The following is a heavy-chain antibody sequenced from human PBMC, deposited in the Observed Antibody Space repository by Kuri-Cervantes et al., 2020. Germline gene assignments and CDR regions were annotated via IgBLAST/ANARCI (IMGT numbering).Heavy chain of an antibody. D-gene: IGHD3-10*01. V-gene: IGHV3-74*01. J-gene: IGHJ4*02. CDR2: INSDGSST. CDR1: GFTFSNAW. Sequence: GGSLRLSCAASGFTFSNAWMSWVRQAPGKGLEWASRINSDGSSTSYADSVKGRFTISRDNSENTLYLQLSSLRAEDTAIYYCAKGYYYVAGSQPAPLDYWGQGTLVTVSS. CDR3: AKGYYYVAGSQPAPLDY.